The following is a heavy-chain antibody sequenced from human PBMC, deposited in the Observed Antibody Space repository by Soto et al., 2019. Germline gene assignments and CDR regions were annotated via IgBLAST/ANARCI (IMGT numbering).Heavy chain of an antibody. V-gene: IGHV4-31*03. CDR1: GGSISSGGYY. CDR2: IYYSGST. Sequence: SETLSLTCTVSGGSISSGGYYWSWIRQHPGKGLEGTGYIYYSGSTYYKPSLKSRVTISVDTSKNQFSLKLSSVTAADTAVYYCARELVRGGYGMDVWGQGTTVTFSS. D-gene: IGHD3-10*01. J-gene: IGHJ6*02. CDR3: ARELVRGGYGMDV.